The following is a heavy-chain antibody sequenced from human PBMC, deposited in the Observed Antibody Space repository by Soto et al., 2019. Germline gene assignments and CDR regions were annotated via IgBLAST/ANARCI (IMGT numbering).Heavy chain of an antibody. CDR3: TRDSANIVLMVYAIDYYGMDV. CDR2: IRSKAYGGTT. D-gene: IGHD2-8*01. V-gene: IGHV3-49*04. J-gene: IGHJ6*02. CDR1: GFTFGDYA. Sequence: QPGGSLRLSCTASGFTFGDYAMSWVRQAPGKGLEWVGFIRSKAYGGTTEYAASVKGRFTISRDDSKSIAYLQMNSLKTEDTAVYYCTRDSANIVLMVYAIDYYGMDVWGQGTTVTVSS.